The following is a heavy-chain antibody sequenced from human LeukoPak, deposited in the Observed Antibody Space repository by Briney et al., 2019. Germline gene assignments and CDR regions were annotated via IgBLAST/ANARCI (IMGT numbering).Heavy chain of an antibody. CDR1: GFTFSNYW. Sequence: GGSLRLSCAGSGFTFSNYWMSWVRQAPGKGLEWVAHINQDGSEKYYVDSVKGRFTISRDNAKNSLHLQMNSLRAEDTAVYYCARWTLVINSWTLDYWGQGILVTVSS. CDR3: ARWTLVINSWTLDY. J-gene: IGHJ4*02. D-gene: IGHD3-22*01. CDR2: INQDGSEK. V-gene: IGHV3-7*01.